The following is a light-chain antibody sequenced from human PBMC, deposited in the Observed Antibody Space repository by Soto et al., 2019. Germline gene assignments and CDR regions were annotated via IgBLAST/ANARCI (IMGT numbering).Light chain of an antibody. J-gene: IGKJ1*01. V-gene: IGKV3-15*01. Sequence: EIVMTQSQSTLSVSPGETATLSCRASQSVSSNLAWYQQKPGQAPRLLIFDASTRVTAIPARFSGSGSGTEFTLTINSLQSEDFAVYYCQQYNNWPRTFGQGTKVDIK. CDR1: QSVSSN. CDR2: DAS. CDR3: QQYNNWPRT.